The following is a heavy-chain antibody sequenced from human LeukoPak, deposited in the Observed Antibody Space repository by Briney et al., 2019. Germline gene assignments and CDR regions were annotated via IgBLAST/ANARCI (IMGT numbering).Heavy chain of an antibody. CDR1: GFTFSSYA. D-gene: IGHD5-18*01. CDR2: ISSSGGST. CDR3: AKVIRGYSYGPGRLPDY. Sequence: GGSLRPSCAASGFTFSSYAMSWVRQAPGKGLEWVSAISSSGGSTYYADSVKGRFTISRDNSKNTLYLQMNSLRAEDTAVYYCAKVIRGYSYGPGRLPDYWGQGTLVTVSS. J-gene: IGHJ4*02. V-gene: IGHV3-23*01.